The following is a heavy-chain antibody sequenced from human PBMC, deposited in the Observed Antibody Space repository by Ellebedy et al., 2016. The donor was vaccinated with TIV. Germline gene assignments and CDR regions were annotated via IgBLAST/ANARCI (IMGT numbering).Heavy chain of an antibody. Sequence: MPSETLSLTCTVSGGSISSYYWSWIRQPPGKGLEWIGYIYYSGSTNYNPSLKSRVTISVDTSKNQFSLKLSSVTAADTAVYYCARDLTWLEGAYYYYYGMDVWGQGTTVTVSS. CDR3: ARDLTWLEGAYYYYYGMDV. J-gene: IGHJ6*02. CDR1: GGSISSYY. V-gene: IGHV4-59*01. D-gene: IGHD5-12*01. CDR2: IYYSGST.